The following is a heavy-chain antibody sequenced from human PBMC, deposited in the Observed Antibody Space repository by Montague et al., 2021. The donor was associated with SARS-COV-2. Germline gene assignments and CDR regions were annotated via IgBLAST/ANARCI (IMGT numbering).Heavy chain of an antibody. CDR2: INHSGST. Sequence: SETLSLTCAVYGGSFSGYYWSWIRQPPGKGLEWNGEINHSGSTNYNPSLKSRVTISVDTSKNQFSLKLSSVTAADTAVYYCARGRSETMIVVVVPLYYYYMDVWGKGTTVTVSS. CDR1: GGSFSGYY. CDR3: ARGRSETMIVVVVPLYYYYMDV. D-gene: IGHD3-22*01. J-gene: IGHJ6*03. V-gene: IGHV4-34*01.